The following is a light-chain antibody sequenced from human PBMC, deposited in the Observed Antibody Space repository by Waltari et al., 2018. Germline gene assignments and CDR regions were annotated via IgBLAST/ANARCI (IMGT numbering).Light chain of an antibody. Sequence: IQMTQSPSALSASVGDRVTISCRASQNIYSNLAWYQQKPGKAPKLLIYAASSLQSGIPSRFSGSGSGTDFTLTIGSLQPEDSAAYYCQHYYDNPLTFGGGTKVEIK. CDR1: QNIYSN. J-gene: IGKJ4*01. V-gene: IGKV1-6*01. CDR2: AAS. CDR3: QHYYDNPLT.